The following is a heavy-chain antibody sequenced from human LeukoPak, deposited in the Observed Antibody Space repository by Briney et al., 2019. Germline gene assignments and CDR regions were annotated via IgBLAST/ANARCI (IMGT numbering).Heavy chain of an antibody. CDR3: ARVRVAVGVDY. J-gene: IGHJ4*02. CDR1: GGSFSDYY. CDR2: INHSGHT. V-gene: IGHV4-34*01. Sequence: SETLSLTCAVYGGSFSDYYWSWIRQPPGKGLEWIGEINHSGHTNYNPSLKSRVTISVDTSKNQFSLRIIPVTAADTAVYYCARVRVAVGVDYWGQGTLVTVSS. D-gene: IGHD2-15*01.